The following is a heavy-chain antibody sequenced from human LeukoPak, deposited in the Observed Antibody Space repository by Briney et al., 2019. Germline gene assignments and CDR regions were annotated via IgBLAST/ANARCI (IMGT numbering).Heavy chain of an antibody. D-gene: IGHD2-2*01. CDR1: GYTFTSYE. J-gene: IGHJ4*02. CDR3: AKDASYCGSSTCPTTCFDC. CDR2: MTPNNGNT. V-gene: IGHV1-8*01. Sequence: ASVKVSCKASGYTFTSYEIDWVRLATGQGLEWMGWMTPNNGNTVYAQKFQGRVTMTRDTSTSTAYMELSRLTSDDTAVYYCAKDASYCGSSTCPTTCFDCWGQGTLVTVSS.